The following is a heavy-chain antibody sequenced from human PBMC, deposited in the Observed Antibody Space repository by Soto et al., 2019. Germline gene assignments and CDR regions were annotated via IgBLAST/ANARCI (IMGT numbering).Heavy chain of an antibody. CDR2: IIPIFGTA. D-gene: IGHD3-22*01. J-gene: IGHJ4*02. CDR3: ARVATYYYDSSGTTPFDY. Sequence: SSVKVSCKASGGTFSSYAISWVRQAPGQGFEWMGGIIPIFGTANYAQKFQGRVTITADESTSTAYMELSSLRSEDTAVYYCARVATYYYDSSGTTPFDYWGQGTLVTVSS. V-gene: IGHV1-69*13. CDR1: GGTFSSYA.